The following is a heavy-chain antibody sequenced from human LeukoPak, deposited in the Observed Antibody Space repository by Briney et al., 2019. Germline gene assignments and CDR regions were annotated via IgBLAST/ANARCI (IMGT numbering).Heavy chain of an antibody. CDR1: GFTFSSYG. CDR3: ARDLGYCSGGSCYPRYYFDY. V-gene: IGHV3-33*08. CDR2: IWYDGSNK. D-gene: IGHD2-15*01. Sequence: GGSLRLSCAASGFTFSSYGMHWVRQTPGKGLEWVAVIWYDGSNKYYADSVKGRFTISRDNSKNTLYLQMNSLRAEDTAVYYCARDLGYCSGGSCYPRYYFDYWGQGTLVTVSS. J-gene: IGHJ4*02.